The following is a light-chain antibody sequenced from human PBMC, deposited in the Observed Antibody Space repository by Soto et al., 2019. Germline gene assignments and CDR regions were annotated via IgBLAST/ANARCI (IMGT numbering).Light chain of an antibody. CDR1: SSDVGAYNY. V-gene: IGLV2-14*03. CDR2: DVN. CDR3: TSWTIGATYV. J-gene: IGLJ1*01. Sequence: QSVLTQPASVSGSPGQSITISCAGTSSDVGAYNYVSWYQHHPGKAPKLMIYDVNNRPSGDSNRFSGSKSGNTASLTISGLQAEYEADYYRTSWTIGATYVFGSATMVTVL.